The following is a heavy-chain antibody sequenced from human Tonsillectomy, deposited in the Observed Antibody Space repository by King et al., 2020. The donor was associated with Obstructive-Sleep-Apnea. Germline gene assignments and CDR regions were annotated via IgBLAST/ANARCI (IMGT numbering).Heavy chain of an antibody. V-gene: IGHV3-7*01. J-gene: IGHJ3*02. D-gene: IGHD3-9*01. CDR1: GFTFSSYW. CDR2: IKQDGSEK. Sequence: VQLVESGGGLVQPGGSLRLSCAASGFTFSSYWMSWVRQAPGKGLEWVANIKQDGSEKYYVDSVKGRFTISRDNAKNSLYLQMNSLRAEDTAVYYCARDTGFYDILTGYYTLDAFDIWGQGTMVTVSS. CDR3: ARDTGFYDILTGYYTLDAFDI.